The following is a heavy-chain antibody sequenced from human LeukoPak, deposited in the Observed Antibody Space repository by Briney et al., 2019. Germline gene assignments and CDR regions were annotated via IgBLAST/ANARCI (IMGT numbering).Heavy chain of an antibody. D-gene: IGHD6-6*01. CDR3: VRDLYEYKSASFSGY. CDR1: GGAFSNYG. Sequence: SAKVSPKASGGAFSNYGISWVREAPGQGLESMGGFIAILVVGNAAQKLQARGTITSDKSTTTAYMDLSSLRSGATDVDYFVRDLYEYKSASFSGYWGQGTLVTVSS. CDR2: FIAILVVG. V-gene: IGHV1-69*10. J-gene: IGHJ4*02.